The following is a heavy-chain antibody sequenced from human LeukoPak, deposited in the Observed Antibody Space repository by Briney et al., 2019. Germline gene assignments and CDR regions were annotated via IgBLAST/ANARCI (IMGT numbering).Heavy chain of an antibody. V-gene: IGHV4-30-4*08. CDR1: GGSISSGDYY. D-gene: IGHD5-18*01. Sequence: SQTLSLTCTVSGGSISSGDYYWSWIRQPPGKGLEWIGYIYYSGSTYYDPSLKSRVTISVDTSKNQFSLKLSSVTAADTAVYYCARSQTAMVTFDYWGQGTLVTVSS. CDR2: IYYSGST. CDR3: ARSQTAMVTFDY. J-gene: IGHJ4*02.